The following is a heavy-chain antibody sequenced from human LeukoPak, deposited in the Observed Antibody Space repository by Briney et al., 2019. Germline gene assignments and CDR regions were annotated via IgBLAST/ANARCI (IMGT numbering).Heavy chain of an antibody. J-gene: IGHJ2*01. CDR1: GGSISSYY. V-gene: IGHV4-59*01. Sequence: SDTLSLTCTVSGGSISSYYWSWIRQPPGKGPEWIGYIYYSGTTNYNPSLKSRVTISVDTSKNQFSLKLSSVTAADTAVYYCARDSGYWYFYLWGRGTLVTVSS. CDR2: IYYSGTT. D-gene: IGHD3-10*01. CDR3: ARDSGYWYFYL.